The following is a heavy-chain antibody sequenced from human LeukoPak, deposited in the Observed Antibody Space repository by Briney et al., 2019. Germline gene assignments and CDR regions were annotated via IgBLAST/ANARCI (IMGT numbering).Heavy chain of an antibody. V-gene: IGHV3-74*01. J-gene: IGHJ3*02. CDR3: ASFRNTDI. CDR2: IDPDGNT. Sequence: GGSLRLSCSASGLTFSTYWMHWVRQAPGKGLVWVSRIDPDGNTVYADSVRGRFTVSRDNAKNTMYLQMNSLRVEDTALYYCASFRNTDIWGQGTTVTVSP. D-gene: IGHD2/OR15-2a*01. CDR1: GLTFSTYW.